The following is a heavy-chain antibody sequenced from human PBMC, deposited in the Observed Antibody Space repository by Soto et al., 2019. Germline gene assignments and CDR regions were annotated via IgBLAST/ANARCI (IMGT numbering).Heavy chain of an antibody. V-gene: IGHV3-53*01. Sequence: EVQLVESGGGLIQPGESLRLSCAASGFSVSSYHMSWVRQAPGKGLEWVSGIDSDAKTFYADSVNGRFIISRDNSENTVFLQVNRLRAEDTAVYFCARDGYSYALNYWSQGTLVTVSS. CDR2: IDSDAKT. CDR1: GFSVSSYH. D-gene: IGHD5-18*01. J-gene: IGHJ4*02. CDR3: ARDGYSYALNY.